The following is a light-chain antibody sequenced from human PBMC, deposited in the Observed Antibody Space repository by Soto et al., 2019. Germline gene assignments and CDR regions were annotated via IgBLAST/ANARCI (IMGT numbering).Light chain of an antibody. J-gene: IGKJ5*01. CDR3: QQYGSSHT. CDR1: QSLSSNF. CDR2: DSS. V-gene: IGKV3-20*01. Sequence: EIVLTQSPGTLSLSPGERATLSCRASQSLSSNFLAWYQQKPGQPPRLLIYDSSTRATGFPDRFSGSGSGTDFTLTISRLEPEDFAVYYCQQYGSSHTFGQGTRLETK.